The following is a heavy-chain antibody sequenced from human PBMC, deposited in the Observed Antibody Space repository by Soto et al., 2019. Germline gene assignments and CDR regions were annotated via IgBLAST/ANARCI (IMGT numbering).Heavy chain of an antibody. Sequence: GGSLRLSCAASGFTFDDYAMHWVRQVPGKGLEWVSGINWNSGSIGYGDSVKGRFAISRDNAKNSLYLQMNSLRAEDTALYYCAKDIGGIVGATVGFDYWGQGTLVTVSS. V-gene: IGHV3-9*01. CDR1: GFTFDDYA. CDR2: INWNSGSI. D-gene: IGHD1-26*01. J-gene: IGHJ4*02. CDR3: AKDIGGIVGATVGFDY.